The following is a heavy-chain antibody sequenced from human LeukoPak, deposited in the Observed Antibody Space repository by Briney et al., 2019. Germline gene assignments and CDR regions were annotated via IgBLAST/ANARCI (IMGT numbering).Heavy chain of an antibody. D-gene: IGHD6-19*01. Sequence: SETLSFTCTVSGGSISSSSYYWGWIRQPPGKGLEWIGSIYYSGSTYYNPSLKSRVTISVDTSKNQFSLKLSSVTAADTAVYYCARHRLSSGWKIYYFDYWGQGTLVTVSS. J-gene: IGHJ4*02. CDR1: GGSISSSSYY. CDR2: IYYSGST. CDR3: ARHRLSSGWKIYYFDY. V-gene: IGHV4-39*01.